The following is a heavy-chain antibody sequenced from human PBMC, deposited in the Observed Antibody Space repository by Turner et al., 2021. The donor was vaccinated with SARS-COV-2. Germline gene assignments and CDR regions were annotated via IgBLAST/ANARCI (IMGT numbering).Heavy chain of an antibody. CDR3: ATGVAVTGTPSAYYYYYGMDV. D-gene: IGHD6-19*01. Sequence: QVQLVQSGAEVKKPGASVKVSRKVSGYTLTELSMHWVRQAPGKGLEWMGGFDLEDGETIYAQKFQGRVTMTEDTSTDTAYMELSSLRSEDTAVYYCATGVAVTGTPSAYYYYYGMDVWGQGTTVTVSS. CDR2: FDLEDGET. J-gene: IGHJ6*02. CDR1: GYTLTELS. V-gene: IGHV1-24*01.